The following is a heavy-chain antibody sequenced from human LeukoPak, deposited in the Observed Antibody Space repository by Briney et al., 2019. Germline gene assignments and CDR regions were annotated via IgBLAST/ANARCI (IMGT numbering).Heavy chain of an antibody. D-gene: IGHD6-19*01. J-gene: IGHJ4*02. Sequence: ETLSPTCTVSGVSPTTGINYWAWIRHPPGKGLEWIVGVHNVGSTYYNLSLRSRVTMSIHTFKNQFSLRLNSVTAAYKAVYYCARHAEYNSGWHFYLDHWGQGILVTVSS. CDR3: ARHAEYNSGWHFYLDH. V-gene: IGHV4-39*01. CDR2: VHNVGST. CDR1: GVSPTTGINY.